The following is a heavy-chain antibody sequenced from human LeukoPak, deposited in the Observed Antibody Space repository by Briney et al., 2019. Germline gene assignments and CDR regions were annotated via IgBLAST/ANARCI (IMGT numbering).Heavy chain of an antibody. D-gene: IGHD6-13*01. CDR3: ATDLGSSRPNF. J-gene: IGHJ4*02. CDR1: GFSFSTYW. CDR2: IKQDGSEN. Sequence: GGSLGVSCAASGFSFSTYWMTWVRQAPGKGLEWVANIKQDGSENYYVDSARGRFTISRDNAKNSLYLQMNSLTAEDTAVYYCATDLGSSRPNFWGQGILVTVSS. V-gene: IGHV3-7*01.